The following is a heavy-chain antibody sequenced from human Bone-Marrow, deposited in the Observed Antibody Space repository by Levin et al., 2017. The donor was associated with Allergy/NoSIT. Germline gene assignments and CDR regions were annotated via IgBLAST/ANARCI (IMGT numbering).Heavy chain of an antibody. CDR1: GFTFSSYA. V-gene: IGHV3-23*01. CDR2: ISGSGGST. CDR3: AKSLPFIVVVPAALPLLDY. D-gene: IGHD2-2*01. Sequence: GGSLRLSCAASGFTFSSYAMSWVRQAPGKGLEWVSAISGSGGSTYYADSVKGRFTISRDNSKNTLYLQMNSLRAEDTAVYYCAKSLPFIVVVPAALPLLDYWGQGTLVTVSS. J-gene: IGHJ4*02.